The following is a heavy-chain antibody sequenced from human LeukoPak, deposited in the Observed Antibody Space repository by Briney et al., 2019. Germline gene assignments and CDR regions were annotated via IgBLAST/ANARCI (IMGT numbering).Heavy chain of an antibody. CDR2: IYYSGST. CDR3: ARLIGSSWYGGWFDP. J-gene: IGHJ5*02. D-gene: IGHD6-13*01. CDR1: GGSVSSGSYY. Sequence: SETLSLTCTVSGGSVSSGSYYWSWIRQPPGKGLEWIGYIYYSGSTNYNPSLKSRVTISVDTSKNQFSLKLSSVTAADTAVYYCARLIGSSWYGGWFDPWGQGTLVTVSS. V-gene: IGHV4-61*01.